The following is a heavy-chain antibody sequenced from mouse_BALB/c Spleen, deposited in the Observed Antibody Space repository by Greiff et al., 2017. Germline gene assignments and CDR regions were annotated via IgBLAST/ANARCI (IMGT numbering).Heavy chain of an antibody. CDR2: ILPGSGST. Sequence: QVQLKESGAELMKPGASVKISCKATGYTFSSYWIEWVKQRPGHGLEWIGEILPGSGSTNYNEKFKSKATFTADTSSNTAYMQLSSLTSEDSAVYYCARRNYDEEDAMDYWGQGTSVTVSS. V-gene: IGHV1-9*01. CDR1: GYTFSSYW. J-gene: IGHJ4*01. CDR3: ARRNYDEEDAMDY. D-gene: IGHD2-4*01.